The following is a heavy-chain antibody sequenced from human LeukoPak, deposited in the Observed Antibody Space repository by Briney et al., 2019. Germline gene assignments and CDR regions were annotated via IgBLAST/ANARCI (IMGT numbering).Heavy chain of an antibody. V-gene: IGHV4-4*07. Sequence: SETLSLTCTVSGGSISSYYWSWIRQPAGKGLEWIGRIYTSGSTNYNPSLKSRVTISVDTSKNQFSLKLSSVTASDTAVYYCARGHTYYYGSGSNNWFDPWGQGTLVTVSS. CDR2: IYTSGST. J-gene: IGHJ5*02. CDR1: GGSISSYY. CDR3: ARGHTYYYGSGSNNWFDP. D-gene: IGHD3-10*01.